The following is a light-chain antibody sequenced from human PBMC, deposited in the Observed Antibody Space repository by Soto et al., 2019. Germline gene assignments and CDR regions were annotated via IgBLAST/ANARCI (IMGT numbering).Light chain of an antibody. CDR3: QQYNNSPFT. CDR1: QSIGNN. J-gene: IGKJ3*01. Sequence: EIVMTQSPATLSASPGDRATISCRASQSIGNNLAWYQQKPGQAPRLLIYGASTRATGIPSPFSGSGSGTEFTLTISSLQSEDVAVYYCQQYNNSPFTFGPGTKVDIK. CDR2: GAS. V-gene: IGKV3-15*01.